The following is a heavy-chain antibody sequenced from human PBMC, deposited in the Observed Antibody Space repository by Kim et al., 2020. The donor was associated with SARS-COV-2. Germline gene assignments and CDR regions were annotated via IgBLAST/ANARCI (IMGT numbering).Heavy chain of an antibody. CDR2: ISSSSYI. J-gene: IGHJ6*03. CDR1: GFTFSSYS. V-gene: IGHV3-21*01. CDR3: ARGVRLEIYYYYYMDV. D-gene: IGHD1-1*01. Sequence: GGSLRLSCAASGFTFSSYSMNWVRQAPGKGLEWVSSISSSSYIYYADSVKGRFTISRDNAKNSLYLQMNSLRAEDTAVYYCARGVRLEIYYYYYMDVWGKGTRDSVSS.